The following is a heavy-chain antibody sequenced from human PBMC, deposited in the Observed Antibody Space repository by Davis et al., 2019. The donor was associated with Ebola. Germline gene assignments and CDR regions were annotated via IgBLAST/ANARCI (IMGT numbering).Heavy chain of an antibody. V-gene: IGHV3-20*04. CDR2: INWNGGST. CDR3: ARDPAIFGIDY. CDR1: GFTFDDYT. Sequence: GESLKISCAASGFTFDDYTMHWVRQAPGKGLEWVSGINWNGGSTGYADSVKGRFTISRDNAKNSLYLQMNSLRAEDTALYYCARDPAIFGIDYWGQGTLVTVSS. D-gene: IGHD3-3*01. J-gene: IGHJ4*02.